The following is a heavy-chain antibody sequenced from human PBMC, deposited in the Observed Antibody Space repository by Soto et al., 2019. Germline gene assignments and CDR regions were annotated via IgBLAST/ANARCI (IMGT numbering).Heavy chain of an antibody. J-gene: IGHJ4*02. V-gene: IGHV3-21*01. CDR1: GFTFSSYS. CDR3: AREGINNYNEYYFDS. CDR2: ISGSGNYT. D-gene: IGHD4-4*01. Sequence: GGSLRLSCAASGFTFSSYSMNWVRQAPGKGLEWVSSISGSGNYTHYADFLRGRFTISRDNAKTSLYLQMNSLRAEDTAVYYCAREGINNYNEYYFDSWGQGTVVTAPQ.